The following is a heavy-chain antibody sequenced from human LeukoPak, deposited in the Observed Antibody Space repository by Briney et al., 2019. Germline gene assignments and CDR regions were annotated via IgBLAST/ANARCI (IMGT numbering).Heavy chain of an antibody. CDR2: ISYDGSNK. CDR3: AKGWQWLSSF. J-gene: IGHJ4*02. V-gene: IGHV3-30*18. D-gene: IGHD6-19*01. CDR1: GFTVSSYG. Sequence: PGGSLRLSCAASGFTVSSYGMHWVRQAPGKGLEWVAVISYDGSNKYYADSVKGRFTISRDDSKNTLYLQMHSLRAEDTAVYYCAKGWQWLSSFWGQGTLVTVSS.